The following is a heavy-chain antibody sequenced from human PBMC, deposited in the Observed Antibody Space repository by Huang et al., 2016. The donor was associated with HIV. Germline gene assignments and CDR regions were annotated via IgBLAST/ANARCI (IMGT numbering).Heavy chain of an antibody. V-gene: IGHV1-69*01. J-gene: IGHJ6*02. D-gene: IGHD6-6*01. CDR2: IIPIFGTA. Sequence: QVQLVQSGAEVKKPGSSVKVSCKASGGTFSTYAIRWVRQAPGQGLEWMGGIIPIFGTANYAQKFQGTVTITADEFTSTAYMELSSLRSEDTALYYCARGRTRSSLYDSYYGLDVWGQGTTVTVSS. CDR1: GGTFSTYA. CDR3: ARGRTRSSLYDSYYGLDV.